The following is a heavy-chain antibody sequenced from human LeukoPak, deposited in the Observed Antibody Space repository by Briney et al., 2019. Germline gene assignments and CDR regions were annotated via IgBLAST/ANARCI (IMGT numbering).Heavy chain of an antibody. CDR2: IYYSGST. D-gene: IGHD5-12*01. CDR1: GGSISSSSYY. V-gene: IGHV4-39*01. J-gene: IGHJ4*02. Sequence: KPSETLSLTCTVSGGSISSSSYYWGWIRQPPGKGLEWLGSIYYSGSTYYNPSLKSRVTISVDTSKNQFSLKLSSVTAADTAVYYCARQTRGYRAGSIDYWGQGTLVTVSS. CDR3: ARQTRGYRAGSIDY.